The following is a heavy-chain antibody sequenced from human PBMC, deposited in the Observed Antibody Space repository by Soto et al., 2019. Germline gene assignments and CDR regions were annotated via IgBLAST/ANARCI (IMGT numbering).Heavy chain of an antibody. CDR3: AKGGGSFAFDI. Sequence: EVQLLESGGGLVQPGGSLRLSCAASGFTFSNYAMSWVRQAPGKGLEWVSAISSSGGSTYYADSVKGRFTSSRDNSENILDLQMNSLRAEDTAVYYCAKGGGSFAFDIWGQGTMVTVSS. V-gene: IGHV3-23*01. J-gene: IGHJ3*02. CDR1: GFTFSNYA. D-gene: IGHD3-10*01. CDR2: ISSSGGST.